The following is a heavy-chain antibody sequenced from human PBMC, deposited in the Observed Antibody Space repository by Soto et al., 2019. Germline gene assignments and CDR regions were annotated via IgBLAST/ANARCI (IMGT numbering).Heavy chain of an antibody. D-gene: IGHD3-9*01. J-gene: IGHJ4*02. Sequence: QVQLVQSGAEVKKPGASVKVSCKASGYTFTRYPIHWVRQAPGQGLEWMGWINPANGDRDYLQKFQVRFAVSRDTSATTVYMELSSLTSEDTAVYYCARKEYDSSGIYHFDSWGQGTLVTVSS. CDR2: INPANGDR. V-gene: IGHV1-3*01. CDR3: ARKEYDSSGIYHFDS. CDR1: GYTFTRYP.